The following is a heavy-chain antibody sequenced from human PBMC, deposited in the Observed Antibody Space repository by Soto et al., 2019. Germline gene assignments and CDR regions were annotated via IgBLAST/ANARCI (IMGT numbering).Heavy chain of an antibody. CDR3: ARGRGDTAMVTDYPFDY. J-gene: IGHJ4*02. V-gene: IGHV1-8*01. CDR1: GYTFTSYD. Sequence: QVQLVQSGAEVKKPGASVKVSCKASGYTFTSYDINWVRQATGQGLEWMGWMNPNSGNTGYAQKFQGRVTMTRNTSISTAYMELSSLRSEDTAVYYCARGRGDTAMVTDYPFDYWGQGTLVTVSS. D-gene: IGHD5-18*01. CDR2: MNPNSGNT.